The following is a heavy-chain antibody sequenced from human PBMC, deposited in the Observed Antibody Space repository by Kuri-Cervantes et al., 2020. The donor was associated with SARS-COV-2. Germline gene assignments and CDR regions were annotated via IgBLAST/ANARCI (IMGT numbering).Heavy chain of an antibody. Sequence: GESLKISCAASGFTFSSYWMSWVRQAPGKGLEWVANIKQDGSEKYYVDSVKGRFTISRDNAKNTVYLQMNSLRAEDTAVYYCAKETSSGSFDYWGQGTLVTVSS. CDR1: GFTFSSYW. V-gene: IGHV3-7*01. CDR3: AKETSSGSFDY. D-gene: IGHD6-19*01. CDR2: IKQDGSEK. J-gene: IGHJ4*02.